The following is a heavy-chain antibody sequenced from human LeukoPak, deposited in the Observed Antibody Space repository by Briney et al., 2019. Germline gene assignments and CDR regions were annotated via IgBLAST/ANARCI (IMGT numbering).Heavy chain of an antibody. CDR3: AKDLQYCSSSSCYFTPIMEV. J-gene: IGHJ6*02. Sequence: PGKSLRVSCTASGSTFSNYAMHWGRQAPGKGLEWVAVISYGGHNKYYADSVKGRFTISRDNSKNTLFLEMNSLRAEDTAVYYCAKDLQYCSSSSCYFTPIMEVWGQGTTVTVSS. CDR1: GSTFSNYA. CDR2: ISYGGHNK. D-gene: IGHD2-2*01. V-gene: IGHV3-30-3*01.